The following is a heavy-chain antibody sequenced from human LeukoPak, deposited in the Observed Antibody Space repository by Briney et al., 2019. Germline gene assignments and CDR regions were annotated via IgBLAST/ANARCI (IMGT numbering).Heavy chain of an antibody. D-gene: IGHD3-22*01. CDR3: AGERITMIVVVPRFGAFDI. CDR2: IIPIFGTA. Sequence: SVKVSCKASGGTFSSYAISWARQAPGQGLEWMGGIIPIFGTANYAQKFQGRVTITTDESTSTAYMELSSLRSEDTAVYYCAGERITMIVVVPRFGAFDIWGQGTMVTVSS. V-gene: IGHV1-69*05. J-gene: IGHJ3*02. CDR1: GGTFSSYA.